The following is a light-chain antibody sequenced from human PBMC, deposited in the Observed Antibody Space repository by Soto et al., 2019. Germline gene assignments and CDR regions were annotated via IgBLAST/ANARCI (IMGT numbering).Light chain of an antibody. CDR1: QSVSGTY. CDR2: GAS. CDR3: QQYGRSARCT. J-gene: IGKJ2*02. V-gene: IGKV3-20*01. Sequence: EIVLTQSPGTLSLSPGERATLSCRASQSVSGTYLAWYQQKPGQAPRLLIYGASSRATGIPDRFSGSGSGTDFTLTISRLEPEDFAVYYCQQYGRSARCTLGQGTKLEIK.